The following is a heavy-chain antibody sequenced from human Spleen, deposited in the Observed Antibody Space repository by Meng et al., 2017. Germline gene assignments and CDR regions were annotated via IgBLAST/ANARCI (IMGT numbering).Heavy chain of an antibody. CDR2: INPDGSST. D-gene: IGHD5-12*01. Sequence: EVQLVESGGRLVQPGGSLRLSCAASGFTFSRYWMHCVRQVPGQGLVWVSRINPDGSSTSYADSVKGRFTISRDNAKNTLYLKMTSLRAEDTAVYYCSKDYTGSDDYWGQGTLVTVSS. CDR3: SKDYTGSDDY. J-gene: IGHJ4*02. CDR1: GFTFSRYW. V-gene: IGHV3-74*01.